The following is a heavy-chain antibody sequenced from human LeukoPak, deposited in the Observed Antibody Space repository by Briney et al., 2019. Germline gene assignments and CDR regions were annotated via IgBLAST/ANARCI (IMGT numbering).Heavy chain of an antibody. CDR2: INPNSGGT. CDR1: GYTFTGYY. Sequence: ASVKVSCKASGYTFTGYYMHWVRQAHGQGLEWMGWINPNSGGTNYAQKFQGRVTMTRDTSISTAYMELSRLGSDDTAVYYCARASTPRVIASFDYWGQGSLVTVSS. V-gene: IGHV1-2*02. J-gene: IGHJ4*02. CDR3: ARASTPRVIASFDY. D-gene: IGHD2-21*01.